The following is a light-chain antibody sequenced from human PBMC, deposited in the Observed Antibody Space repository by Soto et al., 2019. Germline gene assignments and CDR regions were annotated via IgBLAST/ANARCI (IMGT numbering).Light chain of an antibody. CDR1: QSVSSN. J-gene: IGKJ4*01. CDR2: GAS. V-gene: IGKV3-15*01. Sequence: EIVMPQSPATLSVSPGERATLSCRASQSVSSNLAWYQQKPGQAPRLLIYGASPRATGIPARFSGSGSGTEFTLTISSLQSEDFAVYYCQQYNNWPLTVGGGTKVEIK. CDR3: QQYNNWPLT.